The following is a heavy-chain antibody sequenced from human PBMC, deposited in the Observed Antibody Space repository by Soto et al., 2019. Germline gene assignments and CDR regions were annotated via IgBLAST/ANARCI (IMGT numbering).Heavy chain of an antibody. CDR3: AGGPGVARNY. V-gene: IGHV4-30-2*01. CDR2: IYHSGST. D-gene: IGHD5-12*01. J-gene: IGHJ4*02. Sequence: QLQLQESGSGLVKPSQTLSHTCAVSGGSISSGGYSWSWIRQPPGKGLEWIGYIYHSGSTYYNPSLNSRVTLSVDRSTHQFSLKLSSVTAADTAVYYCAGGPGVARNYWGQGTLVTVSS. CDR1: GGSISSGGYS.